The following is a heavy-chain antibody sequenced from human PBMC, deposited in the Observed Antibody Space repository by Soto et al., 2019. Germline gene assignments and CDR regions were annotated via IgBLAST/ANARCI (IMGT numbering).Heavy chain of an antibody. CDR3: ARRWGNDWNRDYYGMDV. J-gene: IGHJ6*02. CDR2: IDPSDSYT. V-gene: IGHV5-10-1*01. CDR1: GYSFTSYW. D-gene: IGHD1-1*01. Sequence: PGESLKISCQGSGYSFTSYWISWVRQMPGKGLEWMGRIDPSDSYTNYSPSFQGHVTISADKSISTAYLQWSSLKASDTAMYYCARRWGNDWNRDYYGMDVWGQGTTVTVSS.